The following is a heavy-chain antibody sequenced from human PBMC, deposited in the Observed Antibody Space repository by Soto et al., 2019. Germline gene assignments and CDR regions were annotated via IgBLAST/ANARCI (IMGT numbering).Heavy chain of an antibody. D-gene: IGHD3-10*01. CDR1: GFTFNNYA. Sequence: EVQLLESGGGLVQPGGSLRLSCAASGFTFNNYAMTWVRQAPGKGLEWVSAISGGGDTTSYADSVKGRFTVSRDGSKNTLYLQVSSLRADNTALYYGAKRRGGSGSLTPRVDFWGQGTLVTVSS. J-gene: IGHJ4*02. V-gene: IGHV3-23*01. CDR3: AKRRGGSGSLTPRVDF. CDR2: ISGGGDTT.